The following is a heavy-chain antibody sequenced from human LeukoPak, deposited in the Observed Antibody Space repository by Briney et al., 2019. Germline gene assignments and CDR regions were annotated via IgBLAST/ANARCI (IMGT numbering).Heavy chain of an antibody. V-gene: IGHV3-23*01. CDR2: ISGSGGST. CDR3: AKDPDSSGNYFDY. D-gene: IGHD3-22*01. CDR1: GFTFSSYG. J-gene: IGHJ4*02. Sequence: GGSLRLSCAASGFTFSSYGMSWVRQAPGKGLEWVPAISGSGGSTYYADSVKGRFTISRDNSKNTLYLQMNSLRAEDTAVYYCAKDPDSSGNYFDYWGQGTLVTVSS.